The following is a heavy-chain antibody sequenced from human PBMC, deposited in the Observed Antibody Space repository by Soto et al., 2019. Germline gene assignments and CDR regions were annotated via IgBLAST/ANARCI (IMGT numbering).Heavy chain of an antibody. J-gene: IGHJ5*02. Sequence: SETLSLTCAVYGGSFSGYYWSWIRQPPGKGLEWIGEINPSGSTNYNPSLKSRVTISVDTSKNQFSLKLSAVTAADTAVYYCARALGYCSSTSCSYPWGQGTLVTVSS. CDR2: INPSGST. V-gene: IGHV4-34*01. D-gene: IGHD2-2*01. CDR1: GGSFSGYY. CDR3: ARALGYCSSTSCSYP.